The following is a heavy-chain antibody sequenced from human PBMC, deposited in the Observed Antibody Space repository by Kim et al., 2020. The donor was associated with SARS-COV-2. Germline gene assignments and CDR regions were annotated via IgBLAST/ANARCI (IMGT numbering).Heavy chain of an antibody. V-gene: IGHV1-3*01. D-gene: IGHD2-15*01. Sequence: KYSQKFQGRVTITRDTTASTAYMELSSLGSEDTAVYYCARGRRDMGWFDPWGQGTLVTVSS. J-gene: IGHJ5*02. CDR3: ARGRRDMGWFDP.